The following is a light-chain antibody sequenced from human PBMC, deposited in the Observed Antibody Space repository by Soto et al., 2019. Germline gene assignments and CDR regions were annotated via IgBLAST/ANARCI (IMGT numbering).Light chain of an antibody. J-gene: IGLJ1*01. CDR3: GSWDSSLSAYV. V-gene: IGLV1-44*01. Sequence: AILTQPRSASGTTGQRVTISCSGSSSNIGSNTVNWYQQLPGTAPKLLIYSNNQRPSGVPDRFSGSKSGTSASLAISGLQSEDEADYYCGSWDSSLSAYVFGTGTKVTVL. CDR2: SNN. CDR1: SSNIGSNT.